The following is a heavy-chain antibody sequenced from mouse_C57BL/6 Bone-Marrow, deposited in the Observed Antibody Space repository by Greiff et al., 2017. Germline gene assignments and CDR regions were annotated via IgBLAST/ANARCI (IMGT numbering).Heavy chain of an antibody. CDR3: ARFRITTVVGRDY. J-gene: IGHJ2*01. CDR2: IYPRSGNT. Sequence: QVQLKESGAELARPGASVKLSCKASGYTFTSYGISWVKQRTGQGLEWIGEIYPRSGNTYYNEKFKGKATLTADKSSSTAYMELRSLTSEDSAVYFCARFRITTVVGRDYWGQGTTLTVSS. V-gene: IGHV1-81*01. CDR1: GYTFTSYG. D-gene: IGHD1-1*01.